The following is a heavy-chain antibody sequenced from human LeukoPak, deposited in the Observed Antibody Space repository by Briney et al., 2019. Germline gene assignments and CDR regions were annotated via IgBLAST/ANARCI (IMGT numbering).Heavy chain of an antibody. V-gene: IGHV3-21*01. CDR2: ISSTSSYI. J-gene: IGHJ4*02. CDR3: ARSSRSYCSSSSCQSDY. Sequence: GGSLRLSCAASGFTFSSYSMNWVRQAPGKGPEWVSSISSTSSYIYYADSVKGRFTISRDNAKNSLFLQMNSLRAEDTAVYYCARSSRSYCSSSSCQSDYWGQGTLVTVSS. D-gene: IGHD2-2*01. CDR1: GFTFSSYS.